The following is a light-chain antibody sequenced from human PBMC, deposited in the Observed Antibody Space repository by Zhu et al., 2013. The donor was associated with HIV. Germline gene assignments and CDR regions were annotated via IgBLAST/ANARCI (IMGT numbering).Light chain of an antibody. CDR2: ETS. CDR3: QQYGSSPET. CDR1: QSVSTY. Sequence: EIVLTQSPATLSLSPGERATLSCRASQSVSTYLAWYQQKPGQGPRLLIYETSNRATGIPDRFSGSGSETDFTLTISRLEPEDFAVYYCQQYGSSPETFGQGTKVEIK. J-gene: IGKJ1*01. V-gene: IGKV3-20*01.